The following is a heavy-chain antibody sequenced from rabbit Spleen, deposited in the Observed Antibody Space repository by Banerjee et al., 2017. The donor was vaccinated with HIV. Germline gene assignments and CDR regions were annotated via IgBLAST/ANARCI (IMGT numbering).Heavy chain of an antibody. J-gene: IGHJ4*01. D-gene: IGHD2-1*01. CDR2: IDPLFGNT. CDR3: ARDRADIGGDYGPYYFDL. V-gene: IGHV1S47*01. Sequence: QEQLVESGGGLVQPGGSLKLSCKASGFDFSAYGVSWVRQAPGKGLEWIGYIDPLFGNTYYAPWVNGRSPISRHNAQNTVDLQMNSLTAADTATYFCARDRADIGGDYGPYYFDLWGPGTLVTVS. CDR1: GFDFSAYG.